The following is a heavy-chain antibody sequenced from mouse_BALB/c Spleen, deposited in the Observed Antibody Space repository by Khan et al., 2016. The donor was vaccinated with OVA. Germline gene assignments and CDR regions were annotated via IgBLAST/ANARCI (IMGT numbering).Heavy chain of an antibody. CDR3: ARPHYCCYAMDN. CDR2: INTYTGKP. V-gene: IGHV9-3-1*01. D-gene: IGHD1-2*01. J-gene: IGHJ4*01. CDR1: GHSITNDC. Sequence: QIQLQQSGPELMKPSETLKLSCTASGHSITNDCVCWVMQHPAKSIMWMGWINTYTGKPTYAPDFNGRFAFSLDASASNSYLQFNNLTTEDTATYFCARPHYCCYAMDNWGQGTSVTVSS.